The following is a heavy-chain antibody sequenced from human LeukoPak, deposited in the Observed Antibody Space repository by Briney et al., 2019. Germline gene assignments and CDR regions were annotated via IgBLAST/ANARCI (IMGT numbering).Heavy chain of an antibody. D-gene: IGHD5-12*01. CDR1: GFTFSDYY. V-gene: IGHV3-11*01. CDR2: ISSSGSTI. Sequence: GGSLRLSCAASGFTFSDYYMSWIRQAPGKGLECVSYISSSGSTIYYADSVKGRFTISRDNAKNSLYLQMNSLRAEDTAVYYCARVRGYSGYDWEAFDIWGQGTLVTVSS. J-gene: IGHJ4*02. CDR3: ARVRGYSGYDWEAFDI.